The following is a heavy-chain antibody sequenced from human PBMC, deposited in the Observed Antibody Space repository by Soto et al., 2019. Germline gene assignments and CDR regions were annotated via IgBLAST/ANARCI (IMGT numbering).Heavy chain of an antibody. J-gene: IGHJ3*02. Sequence: QITLKESGPTLVKPTQTLTLTCTFSGFSLSTSGVGVGWIRQPPGKALEWLALIYWDDDKRYSPSLKSRLTITKDTSKNPVVLTMTDMDPVDTARYYCALRDSNILTGYYKKGAFDIWGQGTMVTVSS. CDR3: ALRDSNILTGYYKKGAFDI. V-gene: IGHV2-5*02. CDR1: GFSLSTSGVG. D-gene: IGHD3-9*01. CDR2: IYWDDDK.